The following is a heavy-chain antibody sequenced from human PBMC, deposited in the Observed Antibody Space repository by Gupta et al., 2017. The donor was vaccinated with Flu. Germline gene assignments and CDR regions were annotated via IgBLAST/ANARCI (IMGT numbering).Heavy chain of an antibody. CDR2: IKSKSDGGTT. D-gene: IGHD2/OR15-2a*01. J-gene: IGHJ3*02. CDR3: TTAFSNYAVDAFDI. Sequence: EVQLVESGGALVKPGGSLRLSCAASGFTFNNAWMSWVRQAPGKGLEWVGRIKSKSDGGTTDYAAPVKSRFTISRDDSKNTLYLEMNSLKTEDTAVYYCTTAFSNYAVDAFDIWGQGTMVTVSS. V-gene: IGHV3-15*02. CDR1: GFTFNNAW.